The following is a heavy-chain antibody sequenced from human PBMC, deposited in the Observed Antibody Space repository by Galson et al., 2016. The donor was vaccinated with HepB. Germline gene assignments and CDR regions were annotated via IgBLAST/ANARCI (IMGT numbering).Heavy chain of an antibody. CDR3: ARSLTGSYDFWCAIYNYYAMDV. CDR1: GYTFASYW. Sequence: QSGAEVKKAGESLKISCKGSGYTFASYWIGWVRQMPGEGLEWMGIIYPGDFDIRYGPSFQGHVTISVDKSISTAYLQWSSLEASDTAMYYCARSLTGSYDFWCAIYNYYAMDVWGQGTAVIVS. CDR2: IYPGDFDI. J-gene: IGHJ6*02. V-gene: IGHV5-51*01. D-gene: IGHD3-3*01.